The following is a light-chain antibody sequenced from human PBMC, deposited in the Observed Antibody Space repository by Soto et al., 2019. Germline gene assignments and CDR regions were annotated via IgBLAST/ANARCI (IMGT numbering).Light chain of an antibody. CDR2: DAS. V-gene: IGKV3-11*01. J-gene: IGKJ1*01. CDR3: HQYVSSWT. CDR1: QSVNTY. Sequence: IFLTQSPSTLSLSPGERATLSCRASQSVNTYLAWYQQKPGQAPRLLIYDASNRATDIPARLSGSGSGTDFTLTISTLEPEDFSVYYCHQYVSSWTFGQGTKVDIK.